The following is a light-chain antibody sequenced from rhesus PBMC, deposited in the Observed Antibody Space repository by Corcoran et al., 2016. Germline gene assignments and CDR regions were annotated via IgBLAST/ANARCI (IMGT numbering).Light chain of an antibody. J-gene: IGKJ4*01. CDR2: AAS. Sequence: DIQMSQSPSSLSASVGDKVTITCRASQDITTALAWYQQKPGKAPKLLGYAASMLETGVPSRFSGTVAGTDFSPTISNLQPDDFATFYCQQGYSTPLTFGGGTKVDLK. V-gene: IGKV1-33*02. CDR3: QQGYSTPLT. CDR1: QDITTA.